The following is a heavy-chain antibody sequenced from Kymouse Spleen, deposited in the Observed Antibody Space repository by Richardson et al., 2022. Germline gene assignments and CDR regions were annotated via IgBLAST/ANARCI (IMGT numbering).Heavy chain of an antibody. Sequence: QVQLQQWGAGLLKPSETLSLTCAVYGGSFSGYYWSWIRQPPGKGLEWIGEINHSGSTNYNPSLKSRVTISVDTSKNQFSLKLSSVTAADTAVYYCARNWNYGFDYWGQGTLVTVSS. CDR3: ARNWNYGFDY. D-gene: IGHD1-7*01. V-gene: IGHV4-34*01. J-gene: IGHJ4*02. CDR2: INHSGST. CDR1: GGSFSGYY.